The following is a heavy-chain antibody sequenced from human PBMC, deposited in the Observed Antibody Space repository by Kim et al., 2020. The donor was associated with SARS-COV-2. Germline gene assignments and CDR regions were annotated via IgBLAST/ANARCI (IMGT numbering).Heavy chain of an antibody. J-gene: IGHJ4*02. CDR3: ARGGYCSITTCYTTSKIFDY. CDR1: GFTFSNYY. Sequence: GGSLRLSCAASGFTFSNYYMSWIRQTPGKGLEWVSYIGSSGSTTYYPDSVKGRFTISMDNAKNSLYLEMNSLTSEDTAVYYCARGGYCSITTCYTTSKIFDYWGQGTLVTVSS. D-gene: IGHD2-2*02. CDR2: IGSSGSTT. V-gene: IGHV3-11*04.